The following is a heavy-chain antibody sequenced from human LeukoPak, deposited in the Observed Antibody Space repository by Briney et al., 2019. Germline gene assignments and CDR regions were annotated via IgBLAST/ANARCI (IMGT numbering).Heavy chain of an antibody. CDR3: ARQGSYYYFDC. CDR1: GGSISGYY. V-gene: IGHV4-59*01. CDR2: IHYSGGT. J-gene: IGHJ4*02. Sequence: SETLSLTCTVSGGSISGYYWSWIRQPPGKGLEWIGYIHYSGGTSYNPSLKSRVTVSVDTSKNQFSLDLRYVNAADTAVYYCARQGSYYYFDCWGQGTLVTVSS. D-gene: IGHD1-26*01.